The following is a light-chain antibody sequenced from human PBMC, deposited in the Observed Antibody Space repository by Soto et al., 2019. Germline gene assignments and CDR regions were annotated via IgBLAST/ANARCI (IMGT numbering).Light chain of an antibody. CDR2: GAS. J-gene: IGKJ2*01. Sequence: ELLMTPSPSTLSVSPGERATLSCRASQSVSSNLAWYQQKPGQAPRLLIYGASTRATGIPARFSGSGSGTEFTLTISSLQSEDLAVYYCQHYNNWPMYTLGQGTKVDIK. CDR1: QSVSSN. CDR3: QHYNNWPMYT. V-gene: IGKV3-15*01.